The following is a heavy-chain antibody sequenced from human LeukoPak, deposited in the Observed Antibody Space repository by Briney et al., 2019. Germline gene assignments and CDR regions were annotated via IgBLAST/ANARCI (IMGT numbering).Heavy chain of an antibody. CDR2: ISSTGGTT. CDR3: AGRFLEIY. V-gene: IGHV3-23*01. J-gene: IGHJ4*02. CDR1: GITFSSYG. D-gene: IGHD3-3*01. Sequence: GGSLRLSCAASGITFSSYGMSWVRQAPGKGLEWVSSISSTGGTTYYADSVKGRFTISRDNSKNSLYLQMNSLRAEDTAVYYCAGRFLEIYWGQGTLVTVSS.